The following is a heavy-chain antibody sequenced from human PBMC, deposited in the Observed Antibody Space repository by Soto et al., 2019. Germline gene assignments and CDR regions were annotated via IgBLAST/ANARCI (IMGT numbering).Heavy chain of an antibody. D-gene: IGHD5-12*01. CDR3: ARAGPATIMAYYYGMDV. Sequence: ASVKVSCTASGYTFTSYGISWVRQAPGQGLEWMGWISAYNGNTNYAQKLQGRVTMTTDTSTSTAYMELRSLRSDDTAVYYCARAGPATIMAYYYGMDVWGQGTTVTVSS. CDR2: ISAYNGNT. J-gene: IGHJ6*02. V-gene: IGHV1-18*01. CDR1: GYTFTSYG.